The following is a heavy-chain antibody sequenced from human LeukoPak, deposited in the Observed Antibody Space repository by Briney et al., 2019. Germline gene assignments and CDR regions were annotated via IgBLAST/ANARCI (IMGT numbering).Heavy chain of an antibody. J-gene: IGHJ4*02. CDR2: IYYSGST. Sequence: SETLSLTCSVSGDSISSSSYYWGWIRQPPGKGLEWIGSIYYSGSTYYNPSLKSRVTISVDTSKNQFSLKLSSVTAADTAVYYCARRGRLRWYSHAFFDYWGQGTLVTVSS. D-gene: IGHD4-23*01. V-gene: IGHV4-39*07. CDR3: ARRGRLRWYSHAFFDY. CDR1: GDSISSSSYY.